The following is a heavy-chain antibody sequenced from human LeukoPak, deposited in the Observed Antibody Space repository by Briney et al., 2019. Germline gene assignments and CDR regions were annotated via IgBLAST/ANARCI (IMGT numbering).Heavy chain of an antibody. D-gene: IGHD6-13*01. CDR1: GYSISSGYY. J-gene: IGHJ5*02. CDR3: ARPYYSSSWYGGNWFDP. Sequence: SETLSLTCTVSGYSISSGYYWGWIRQPPGKGLEWIGSIYHSGSTYYNPSLKSRVTISVDTSKNQFSLKLSSVTAADTAVYYCARPYYSSSWYGGNWFDPWAREPWSPSPQ. V-gene: IGHV4-38-2*02. CDR2: IYHSGST.